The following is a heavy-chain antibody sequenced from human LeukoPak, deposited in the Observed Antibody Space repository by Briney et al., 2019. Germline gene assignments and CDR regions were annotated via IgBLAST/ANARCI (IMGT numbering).Heavy chain of an antibody. CDR1: GYTLTELS. CDR3: AILPIRVGATFLLAFDY. D-gene: IGHD1-26*01. Sequence: ASVRVSCKLSGYTLTELSMHWVRQAPGTGLEWMGGFDPEVGETIYAQKFQGRVTMTEDTSTDTAYMELSRLRSEDTAVYYCAILPIRVGATFLLAFDYWGQGTLVTVSS. V-gene: IGHV1-24*01. J-gene: IGHJ4*02. CDR2: FDPEVGET.